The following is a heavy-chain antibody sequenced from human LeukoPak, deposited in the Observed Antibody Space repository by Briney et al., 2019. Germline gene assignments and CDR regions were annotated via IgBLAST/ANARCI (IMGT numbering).Heavy chain of an antibody. V-gene: IGHV7-4-1*02. Sequence: GASVKVSCKASGYTFTSYAMNWVRQAPGQGLEWMGWINTNTGNPTYAQGFTGRFVFSLDTSVSTAYLQISSLKAEDTAVYYCARDSYGSGSYYSFDYWGQGTLVTVSS. D-gene: IGHD3-10*01. CDR3: ARDSYGSGSYYSFDY. J-gene: IGHJ4*02. CDR1: GYTFTSYA. CDR2: INTNTGNP.